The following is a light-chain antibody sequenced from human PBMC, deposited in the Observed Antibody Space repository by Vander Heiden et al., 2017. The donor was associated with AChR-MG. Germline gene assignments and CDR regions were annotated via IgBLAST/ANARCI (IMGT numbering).Light chain of an antibody. V-gene: IGLV2-23*01. CDR1: SSDVGSYNL. CDR2: EGS. J-gene: IGLJ2*01. CDR3: CSYAGSSTHVV. Sequence: QPALTHPAPCSGFLGQSITISCTGTSSDVGSYNLVSWYQQHPGKAPKLMIYEGSKRPSGVSNRFSGSKSGNTASLTISGLQAEDEADHYCCSYAGSSTHVVFGGGTKLTVL.